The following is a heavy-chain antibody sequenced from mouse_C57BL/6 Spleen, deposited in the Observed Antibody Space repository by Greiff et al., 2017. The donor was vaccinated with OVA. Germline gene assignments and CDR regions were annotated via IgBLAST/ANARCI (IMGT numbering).Heavy chain of an antibody. Sequence: EVHLVESGPGLVKPSQSLSLTCSVTGYSITSGYYWNWIRQFPGNKLEWMGYISYDGSNNYNPSLKNRISITRDTSKNQFFLKLNSVTTEDTATYYCARGDYGSSYYFDYWGQGTTLTVSS. CDR2: ISYDGSN. J-gene: IGHJ2*01. D-gene: IGHD1-1*01. CDR3: ARGDYGSSYYFDY. CDR1: GYSITSGYY. V-gene: IGHV3-6*01.